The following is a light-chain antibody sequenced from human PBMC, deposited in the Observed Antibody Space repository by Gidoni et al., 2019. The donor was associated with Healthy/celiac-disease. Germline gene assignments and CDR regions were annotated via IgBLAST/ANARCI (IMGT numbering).Light chain of an antibody. Sequence: EIVLTQSPATLSLSPGERATLSCRASPSVSSYLAWYQQKPGQAPRLLIYDASNRATGIPARFSGSGSGTDFTLTISSLEPEDFAVYYCQQRSNWDTFGQGTKLEIK. V-gene: IGKV3-11*01. J-gene: IGKJ2*01. CDR1: PSVSSY. CDR2: DAS. CDR3: QQRSNWDT.